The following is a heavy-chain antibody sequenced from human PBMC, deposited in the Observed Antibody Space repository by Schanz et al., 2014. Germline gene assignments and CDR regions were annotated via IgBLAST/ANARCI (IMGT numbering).Heavy chain of an antibody. CDR2: IYYSGST. J-gene: IGHJ4*02. CDR3: ASKARYTYGYDY. Sequence: QVQLQESGPGLVKPSETLSLTCTVSAAFISRYYWSWVRQAPGKGLEWIGHIYYSGSTNYNPSLKSRVTISADTSKNQLSLKLTSVTAADTAVYYCASKARYTYGYDYWGQGTLVTVSS. CDR1: AAFISRYY. D-gene: IGHD5-18*01. V-gene: IGHV4-59*01.